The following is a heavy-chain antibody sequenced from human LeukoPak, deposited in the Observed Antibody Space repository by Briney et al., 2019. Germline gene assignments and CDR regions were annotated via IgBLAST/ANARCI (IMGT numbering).Heavy chain of an antibody. D-gene: IGHD3-3*01. CDR3: AKASFYYDFWSGPFAS. Sequence: PGGSLRLSCATSGFNFTRYAMSWVRQAPGKGLEWVAAISRRADSTYYADSVKGRLTISRDNAKSSLFLQMNSLRAEDTAVYYCAKASFYYDFWSGPFASWGQGSLVVVSS. CDR1: GFNFTRYA. V-gene: IGHV3-23*01. CDR2: ISRRADST. J-gene: IGHJ4*02.